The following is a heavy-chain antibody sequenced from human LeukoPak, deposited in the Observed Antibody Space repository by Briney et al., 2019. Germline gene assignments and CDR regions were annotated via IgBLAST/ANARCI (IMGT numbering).Heavy chain of an antibody. CDR2: ISSGSRYI. Sequence: GGSLRLSCAASGDSFSTYSMNWVRQAPGKGLEWVSCISSGSRYIYYADSVKGRFTISRDNAKESLFLQMDSLRVEDTAVYYCARDLFNSSYDSGAYSAFDYWGQGTLVTVSS. CDR3: ARDLFNSSYDSGAYSAFDY. D-gene: IGHD3-22*01. V-gene: IGHV3-21*01. J-gene: IGHJ4*02. CDR1: GDSFSTYS.